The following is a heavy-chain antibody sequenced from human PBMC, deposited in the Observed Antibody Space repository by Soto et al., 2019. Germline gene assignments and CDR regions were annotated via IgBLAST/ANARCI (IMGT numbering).Heavy chain of an antibody. D-gene: IGHD3-22*01. CDR2: IIVVLGTR. CDR1: GGTFTRYA. V-gene: IGHV1-69*13. J-gene: IGHJ4*02. CDR3: ARVIVPTVSYYFAY. Sequence: GSSGKVSCKTSGGTFTRYAINWGRQAPGQGLEWMGGIIVVLGTRHYAQKFQGRVTITADVSTSTAYMELSSLRSDDTAVYYCARVIVPTVSYYFAYWGQGTLVPVSS.